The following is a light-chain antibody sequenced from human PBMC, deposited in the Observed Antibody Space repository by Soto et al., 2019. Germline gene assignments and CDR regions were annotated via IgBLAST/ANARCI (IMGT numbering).Light chain of an antibody. J-gene: IGKJ1*01. CDR1: QSVSSSY. V-gene: IGKV3-20*01. CDR3: QQYGSYPWT. CDR2: GAS. Sequence: EIVLTQSPGTLSLSPGERATLSCRASQSVSSSYLAWYQQKPGQAPTLLIYGASSRATGIPDRFSGSGSGTDFTLTISILEPEDFAVYYCQQYGSYPWTFGQRTKV.